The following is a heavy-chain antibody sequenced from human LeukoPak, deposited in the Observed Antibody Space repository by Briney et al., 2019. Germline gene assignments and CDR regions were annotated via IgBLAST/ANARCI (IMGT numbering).Heavy chain of an antibody. CDR3: ARDMSYYYGMDV. CDR1: GFTFSSYS. J-gene: IGHJ6*02. D-gene: IGHD3-16*01. CDR2: ISSSSSYI. V-gene: IGHV3-21*01. Sequence: PGGSLRLSCAASGFTFSSYSMNWVRQARGKGLEWVSSISSSSSYIYYADSVKGRFTISRDNAKNSLYLQMNSLRAEDTAVYYCARDMSYYYGMDVWGQGTTVTVSS.